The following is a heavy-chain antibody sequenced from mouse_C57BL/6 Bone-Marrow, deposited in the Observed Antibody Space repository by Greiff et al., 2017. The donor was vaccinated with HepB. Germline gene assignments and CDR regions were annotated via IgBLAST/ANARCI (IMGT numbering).Heavy chain of an antibody. J-gene: IGHJ4*01. CDR2: ISDGGSYT. D-gene: IGHD1-1*01. V-gene: IGHV5-4*01. Sequence: EVKLVESGGGLVKPGGSLELSCAASGFTFSSYAMSWVRQTPEKRLEWVATISDGGSYTYYPDNVKGRFTISRDNAKNNLYLQMSHLKSEDTAMYYCAREGDYYGSRDAMDYWGQGTSVTVSS. CDR3: AREGDYYGSRDAMDY. CDR1: GFTFSSYA.